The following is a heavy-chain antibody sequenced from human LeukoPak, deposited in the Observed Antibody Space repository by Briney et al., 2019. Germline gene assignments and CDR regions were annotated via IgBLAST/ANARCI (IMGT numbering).Heavy chain of an antibody. Sequence: SETLSLTCTVSGGSISSYYWSWIRQPAGKGLEWIGRIYTSGSTNYNPSLKSRVTMSVDTSKNQFSLKLSSVTAADTAVYFCARNSAYSSSSGTNLWGQGTLVTVSS. CDR3: ARNSAYSSSSGTNL. V-gene: IGHV4-4*07. CDR2: IYTSGST. J-gene: IGHJ4*02. D-gene: IGHD6-6*01. CDR1: GGSISSYY.